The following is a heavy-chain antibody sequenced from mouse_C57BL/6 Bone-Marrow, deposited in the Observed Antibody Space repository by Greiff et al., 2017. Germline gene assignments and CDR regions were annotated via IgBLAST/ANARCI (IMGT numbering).Heavy chain of an antibody. Sequence: QVQLKQPGAELVRPGTSVKLSCKASGYTFTSYWMHWVKQRPGQGLEWIGVIDPSDSYTNYNQKFKGKATLTVDTSSSTAYMQLSSLTSEDSAVYYCERSGNYYGSSYWYFDVWGTGTTVTGSS. CDR3: ERSGNYYGSSYWYFDV. V-gene: IGHV1-59*01. CDR1: GYTFTSYW. CDR2: IDPSDSYT. D-gene: IGHD1-1*01. J-gene: IGHJ1*03.